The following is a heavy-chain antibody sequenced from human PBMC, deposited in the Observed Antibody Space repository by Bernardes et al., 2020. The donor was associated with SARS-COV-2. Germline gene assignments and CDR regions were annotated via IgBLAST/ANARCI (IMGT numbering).Heavy chain of an antibody. V-gene: IGHV1-24*01. D-gene: IGHD6-13*01. CDR3: ATAVVHIAAVGTVGNFDF. Sequence: ASVKVSCKISGYTLNDVSMHWVRQAPGEGLEWMGGSHAEDDETLYARKFQGRVTMTEDTSTDTAYMELVSLTSEDTAVYYCATAVVHIAAVGTVGNFDFWGQGTLVTVSS. J-gene: IGHJ4*02. CDR2: SHAEDDET. CDR1: GYTLNDVS.